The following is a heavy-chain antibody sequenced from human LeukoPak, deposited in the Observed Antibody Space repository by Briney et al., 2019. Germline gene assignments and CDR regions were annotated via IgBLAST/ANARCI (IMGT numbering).Heavy chain of an antibody. CDR3: ARAIDYVRIHSWGDYYYYGMDV. D-gene: IGHD3-10*02. CDR1: GFTFSDYY. CDR2: ISSSGSTI. V-gene: IGHV3-11*01. Sequence: KPGGSLRLSCAASGFTFSDYYMSWIRQAPGKGLEWVSYISSSGSTIYYADSVKGRFTISRDNAKNSLYLQMNSLRAEDTAVYYCARAIDYVRIHSWGDYYYYGMDVGGQGTTVTVSS. J-gene: IGHJ6*02.